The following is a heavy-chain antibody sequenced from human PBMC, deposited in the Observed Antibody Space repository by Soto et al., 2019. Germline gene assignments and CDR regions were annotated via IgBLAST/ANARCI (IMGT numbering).Heavy chain of an antibody. CDR3: SILEGA. Sequence: EVQLVESGGGLVQSGGSLTLSCAVSGLTFGDHYMEWVRQAPGKGLEWVARSRNKAKSYSTDFAASVKGRFTISRDESKNPLNLQMNSLITEDTAVYYCSILEGAWGQGTLVTVSS. V-gene: IGHV3-72*01. CDR2: SRNKAKSYST. D-gene: IGHD2-21*01. CDR1: GLTFGDHY. J-gene: IGHJ5*02.